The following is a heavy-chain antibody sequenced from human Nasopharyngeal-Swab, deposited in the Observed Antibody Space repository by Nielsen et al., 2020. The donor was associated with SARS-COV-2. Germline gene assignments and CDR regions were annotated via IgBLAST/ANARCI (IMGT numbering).Heavy chain of an antibody. V-gene: IGHV4-39*07. CDR2: IYYSGST. CDR3: ARGYVHFDY. J-gene: IGHJ4*02. Sequence: SETLSLTCTVSGGSFSSSSYYWGWIRQPPGKGLEWIGSIYYSGSTYYNPSLKSRVTISVDTSKNQFSLKLSSVTAADTAVYYCARGYVHFDYWGQGTPVTVSS. CDR1: GGSFSSSSYY. D-gene: IGHD2-2*01.